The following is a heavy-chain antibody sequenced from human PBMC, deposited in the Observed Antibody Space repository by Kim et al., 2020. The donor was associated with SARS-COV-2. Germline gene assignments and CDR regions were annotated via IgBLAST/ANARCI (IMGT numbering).Heavy chain of an antibody. CDR3: CGYGDHEGYYYYGMDV. CDR1: GGSISSSNW. Sequence: SETLSLTCAVSGGSISSSNWWSWVRQPPGKGLEWIGEIYHSGSTNYNPSLKSRVTISVDKSKNQFSLKLSSVTAADTAVYYCCGYGDHEGYYYYGMDVWGQGTTVTVSS. CDR2: IYHSGST. V-gene: IGHV4-4*02. J-gene: IGHJ6*02. D-gene: IGHD4-17*01.